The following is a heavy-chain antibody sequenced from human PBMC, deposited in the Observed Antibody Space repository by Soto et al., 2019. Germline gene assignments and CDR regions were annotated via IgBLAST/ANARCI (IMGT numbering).Heavy chain of an antibody. Sequence: QVQLQESGPGLVKPSETLSLTCTVSGGSVSSGSYYWSWIRQPPGKGLEWIGYIYYRGSTNYNPSRKSRVXXXVXXSKSQFSLKMSSVAAADTAVYYCARGYYGSGSYYNVDWFDPWGQGTLVTVSP. CDR2: IYYRGST. J-gene: IGHJ5*02. CDR1: GGSVSSGSYY. D-gene: IGHD3-10*01. CDR3: ARGYYGSGSYYNVDWFDP. V-gene: IGHV4-61*01.